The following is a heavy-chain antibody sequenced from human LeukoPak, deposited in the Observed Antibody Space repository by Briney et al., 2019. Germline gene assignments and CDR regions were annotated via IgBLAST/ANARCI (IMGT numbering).Heavy chain of an antibody. V-gene: IGHV3-7*01. CDR2: IRQDESEK. D-gene: IGHD3-10*01. CDR1: GFTFSSYW. Sequence: GGSLRLSCTVSGFTFSSYWMTWVRQAPGKGLEWVANIRQDESEKYYADSVKGRSTISRDNAKNSLYLQMNSLRAKDTAVYYCARDSGTAYYYASGTYYYDAFDFWGQGTTVTVSS. J-gene: IGHJ3*01. CDR3: ARDSGTAYYYASGTYYYDAFDF.